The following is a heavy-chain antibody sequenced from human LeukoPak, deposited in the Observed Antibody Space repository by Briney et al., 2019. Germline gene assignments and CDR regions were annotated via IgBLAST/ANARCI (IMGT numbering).Heavy chain of an antibody. CDR2: ISGSGGST. V-gene: IGHV3-23*01. Sequence: TGGSLILSCAASGFTFSSYAMSWVRQAPGEGLEWVSAISGSGGSTYYADSVKGRFTISRDNSKNTLYLQMNSLRAEDTAVYYCAKDKRVLNYYDSSGYYSVLDWGQGTLVTVSS. J-gene: IGHJ4*02. D-gene: IGHD3-22*01. CDR3: AKDKRVLNYYDSSGYYSVLD. CDR1: GFTFSSYA.